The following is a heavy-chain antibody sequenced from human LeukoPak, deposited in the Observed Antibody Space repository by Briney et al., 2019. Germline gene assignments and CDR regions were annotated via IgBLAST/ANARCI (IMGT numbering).Heavy chain of an antibody. D-gene: IGHD6-13*01. CDR2: IYYSGST. J-gene: IGHJ4*02. CDR1: GASISSSY. Sequence: PSETLSLTCTVSGASISSSYWSWIRQPPGKGLEWIGYIYYSGSTNYNPSLKSRLTISVDTSKNQFSLKLISVTAADTALYYCAGDYRPAAAAGGFDYWGQGTLVTVSS. CDR3: AGDYRPAAAAGGFDY. V-gene: IGHV4-59*01.